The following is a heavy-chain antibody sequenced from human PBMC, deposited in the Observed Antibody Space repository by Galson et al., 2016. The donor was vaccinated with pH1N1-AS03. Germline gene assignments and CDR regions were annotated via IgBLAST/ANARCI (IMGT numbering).Heavy chain of an antibody. V-gene: IGHV1-3*01. Sequence: SVKVSCKASGYTFTTYAIHWVRQAPGQSLEWMGRINVGNGNTKYSQNFQGRVTITRDTSASTAYMELSSLRSEDTAGEYCAREGQQLLPMDYRGQGTLVTVSA. J-gene: IGHJ4*02. CDR1: GYTFTTYA. CDR2: INVGNGNT. CDR3: AREGQQLLPMDY. D-gene: IGHD4-11*01.